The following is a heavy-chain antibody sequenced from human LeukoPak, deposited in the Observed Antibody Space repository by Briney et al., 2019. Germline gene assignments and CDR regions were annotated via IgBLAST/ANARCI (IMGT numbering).Heavy chain of an antibody. CDR1: GGSISSSSYY. V-gene: IGHV4-39*02. Sequence: SETLSLTCTVSGGSISSSSYYWGWIRQPPGKGLEWIGSIYYSGSTYYNPSLKSRVTISVDTSKNQFSLELSSVTAADTAVYYCAREGGPLYDFWSGYPSPFDYWGQGTLVTVSS. CDR2: IYYSGST. J-gene: IGHJ4*02. CDR3: AREGGPLYDFWSGYPSPFDY. D-gene: IGHD3-3*01.